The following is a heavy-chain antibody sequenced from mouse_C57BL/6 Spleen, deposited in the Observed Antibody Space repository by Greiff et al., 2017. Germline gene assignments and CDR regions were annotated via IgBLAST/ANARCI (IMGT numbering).Heavy chain of an antibody. J-gene: IGHJ4*01. CDR1: GFTFSSYA. V-gene: IGHV5-9-1*02. CDR3: TRENGGYDAMDY. Sequence: EVKLVESGEGLVKPGGSLTLSCAASGFTFSSYAMSWVRQTPEKRLEWVAYISSGGDDIYYADTVQGRFTISRDNARNTLYLQMSSLKSEDTAMYYCTRENGGYDAMDYGGQGTAVTVSA. CDR2: ISSGGDDI.